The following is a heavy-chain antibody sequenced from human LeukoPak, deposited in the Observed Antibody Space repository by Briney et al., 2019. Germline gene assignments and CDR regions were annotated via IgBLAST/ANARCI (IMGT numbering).Heavy chain of an antibody. D-gene: IGHD3-3*01. CDR2: IYYSGST. Sequence: SETLSLTCTVSGGSISSSSYYWGWLRQPPGKGLEWIGSIYYSGSTYYNPSLKNRVTISVDTSKNQFSLKLISGTGADTAVYYCASLYDFWRGFHYWGQGTLVTVSS. CDR3: ASLYDFWRGFHY. J-gene: IGHJ4*02. CDR1: GGSISSSSYY. V-gene: IGHV4-39*01.